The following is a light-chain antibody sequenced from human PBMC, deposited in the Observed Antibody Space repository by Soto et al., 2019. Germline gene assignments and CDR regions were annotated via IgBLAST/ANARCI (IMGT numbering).Light chain of an antibody. V-gene: IGKV1D-12*01. CDR3: QQTQTFPFT. Sequence: DIQMTQSPSSVSASVGDRVTITCRASQAICSWLAWYQQKLGKAPKLLIYAASSLQSGVPSRFSGSGSGTDFTLTISSLQPEDFATYYCQQTQTFPFTFGGGTKVEIK. CDR1: QAICSW. J-gene: IGKJ4*01. CDR2: AAS.